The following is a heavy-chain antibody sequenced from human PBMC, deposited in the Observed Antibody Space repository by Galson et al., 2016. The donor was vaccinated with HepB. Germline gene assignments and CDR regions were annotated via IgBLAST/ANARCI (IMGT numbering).Heavy chain of an antibody. V-gene: IGHV3-15*01. CDR3: TTDSDPRSSYYYYYYTMDV. CDR1: GFTFRNVW. CDR2: VKSKTDGGTI. Sequence: SLRLSCAVSGFTFRNVWMSWVRQAPGKGLECVGRVKSKTDGGTIDYAAPVKGRFTISRDDSKNTLYLQMNSLKSGDTAIYYCTTDSDPRSSYYYYYYTMDVWGKGTTVTVSS. D-gene: IGHD6-19*01. J-gene: IGHJ6*04.